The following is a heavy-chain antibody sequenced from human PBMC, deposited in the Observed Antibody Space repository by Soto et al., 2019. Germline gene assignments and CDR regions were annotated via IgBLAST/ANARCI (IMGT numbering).Heavy chain of an antibody. CDR1: GGSFSGYY. CDR3: ARGLESGSYNY. Sequence: SETLSLTCAVYGGSFSGYYWSWIRQPPGKGLEWIGEIDNSGSTNYNPSLKSRVTISVDTSKNQFSLKLSSVTAADTAVYYWARGLESGSYNYWGKGTLVTVSS. J-gene: IGHJ4*02. V-gene: IGHV4-34*01. CDR2: IDNSGST. D-gene: IGHD3-10*01.